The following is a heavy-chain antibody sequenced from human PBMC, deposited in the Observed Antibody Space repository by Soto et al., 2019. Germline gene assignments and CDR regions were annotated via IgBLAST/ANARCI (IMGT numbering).Heavy chain of an antibody. V-gene: IGHV1-69*06. Sequence: QVQLVQSGAEVKKPGSSVKVSCKASGGTFSSYAISWVRQAPGQGLEWMGGIIPIFGTANYAQKFQGRVTVTADKSTDTAYMEVSSLRSEDTGVYYCAKACIVGANTRLNLFDYWGQGTLVTVSS. CDR1: GGTFSSYA. D-gene: IGHD1-26*01. CDR2: IIPIFGTA. J-gene: IGHJ4*02. CDR3: AKACIVGANTRLNLFDY.